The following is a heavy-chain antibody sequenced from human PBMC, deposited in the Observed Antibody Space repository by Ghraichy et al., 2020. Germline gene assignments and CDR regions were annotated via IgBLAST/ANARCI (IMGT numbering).Heavy chain of an antibody. CDR3: AREGIAVAGTF. V-gene: IGHV3-30-3*01. CDR1: GFTFSSYA. Sequence: GGSLRLSCAASGFTFSSYAMHWVRQAPGKGLEWVAVISYDGSNKYYADSVKGRFTISRDNSKNTLYLQMNSLRAEDTAVYYCAREGIAVAGTFWGQEPWSPSPQ. J-gene: IGHJ4*01. D-gene: IGHD6-19*01. CDR2: ISYDGSNK.